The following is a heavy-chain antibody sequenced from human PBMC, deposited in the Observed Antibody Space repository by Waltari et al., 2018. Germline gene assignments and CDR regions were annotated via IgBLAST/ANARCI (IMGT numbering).Heavy chain of an antibody. CDR3: ARVKGYGGSDY. J-gene: IGHJ4*02. D-gene: IGHD2-15*01. CDR1: GFTFSSYS. V-gene: IGHV3-21*01. CDR2: IRSSSNYR. Sequence: EVQLVESGGGLVKPGGSLRLSCAASGFTFSSYSMNWVRQAPGKGLEWVSSIRSSSNYRYYADSVNGRFTISRDNAKNSLYLQMNSLRAEDTAVYYCARVKGYGGSDYWGEGTLVTVSS.